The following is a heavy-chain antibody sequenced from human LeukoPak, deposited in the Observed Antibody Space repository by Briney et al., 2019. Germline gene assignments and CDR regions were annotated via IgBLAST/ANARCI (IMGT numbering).Heavy chain of an antibody. Sequence: PGGSLRLSCAASGFTSSSCGMHWVRQAPGKGLEWVAFIRYDGSNKYYADSVKGRFTISRDNSKKTLYLQMNSLRAEDTAVYYCARLWFGEGSFDWFDPWGQGTLVTVSS. V-gene: IGHV3-30*02. CDR2: IRYDGSNK. CDR1: GFTSSSCG. D-gene: IGHD3-10*01. CDR3: ARLWFGEGSFDWFDP. J-gene: IGHJ5*02.